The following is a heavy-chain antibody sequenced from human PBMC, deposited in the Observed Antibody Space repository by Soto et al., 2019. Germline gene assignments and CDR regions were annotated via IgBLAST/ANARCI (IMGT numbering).Heavy chain of an antibody. J-gene: IGHJ6*04. CDR2: IWYDVSNK. CDR3: ARVADSEVMGGMDV. D-gene: IGHD3-16*01. V-gene: IGHV3-33*01. Sequence: QVQLVESGGGVVQPGRSLRLSCAASGFTFSSYGMHWVRQAPGKGLEWVAVIWYDVSNKYYADSVKGRFTISRDNSKNALYRQMNSLGAEDTAVYYCARVADSEVMGGMDVWGKGTTVTVSS. CDR1: GFTFSSYG.